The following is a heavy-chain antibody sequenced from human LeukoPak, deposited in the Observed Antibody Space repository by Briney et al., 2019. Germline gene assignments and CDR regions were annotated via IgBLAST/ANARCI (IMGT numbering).Heavy chain of an antibody. J-gene: IGHJ4*02. CDR3: ARNLRPDFDY. D-gene: IGHD5-12*01. CDR2: TYLRSNWNK. CDR1: GDSVFSSSSA. Sequence: SQTLSLTCAISGDSVFSSSSAWSWIRQSPSGRLEWLGRTYLRSNWNKDYAETVKGRMIIDPDTSKNQFSLQLNSVTPEDTALYYCARNLRPDFDYWGRGTLVTVSS. V-gene: IGHV6-1*01.